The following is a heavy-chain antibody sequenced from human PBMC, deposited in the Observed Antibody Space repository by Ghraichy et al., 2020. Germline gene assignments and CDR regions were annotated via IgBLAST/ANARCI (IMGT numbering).Heavy chain of an antibody. CDR1: GFTFSSYW. CDR3: AREVSGYGDYVVDY. D-gene: IGHD4-17*01. V-gene: IGHV3-7*01. Sequence: GGSLRLSCAASGFTFSSYWMSWVRQAPGKGLEWVANIKQDGSEKYYVDSVKGRFTISRDNAKNSLYLQMNSLRAEDTAVYYCAREVSGYGDYVVDYWGQGTLVTVSS. CDR2: IKQDGSEK. J-gene: IGHJ4*02.